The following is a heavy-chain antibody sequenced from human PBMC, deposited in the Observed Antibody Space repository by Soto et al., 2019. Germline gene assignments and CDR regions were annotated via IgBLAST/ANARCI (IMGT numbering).Heavy chain of an antibody. CDR3: ARDGDQYYDFWSGYHNWFDP. J-gene: IGHJ5*02. CDR2: ISSSGSTI. V-gene: IGHV3-11*01. CDR1: GFTFSDYY. Sequence: QVQLVESGGGLVKPGGSLRLSCAASGFTFSDYYMSWIRQAPGKGLEWASYISSSGSTIYYADSVKGRFTISRDNAKNSLDLQMNSLRAEDTAVYYCARDGDQYYDFWSGYHNWFDPWGQGTLVTVS. D-gene: IGHD3-3*01.